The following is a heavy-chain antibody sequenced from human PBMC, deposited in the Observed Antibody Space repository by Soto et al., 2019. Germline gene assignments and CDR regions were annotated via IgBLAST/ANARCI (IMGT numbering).Heavy chain of an antibody. CDR3: VPIARKTDPAT. Sequence: QITLKESGPTLVKPTQTLTLTCTFSGFSLSSYEVSVGWIRQPPGKALEWLALIYWDGDQSYSPSLRSRLTITKDTSNNQVVLTMTNMDPVDTATYYCVPIARKTDPATWGQGSPFTVSS. V-gene: IGHV2-5*02. D-gene: IGHD2-15*01. J-gene: IGHJ4*02. CDR1: GFSLSSYEVS. CDR2: IYWDGDQ.